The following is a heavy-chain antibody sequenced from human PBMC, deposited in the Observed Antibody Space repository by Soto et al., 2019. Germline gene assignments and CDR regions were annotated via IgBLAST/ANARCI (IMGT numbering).Heavy chain of an antibody. CDR3: ARCRSTSCHLFDY. J-gene: IGHJ4*02. D-gene: IGHD2-2*01. Sequence: PSETLSLTCTVSGGSISIYYWSWIRQPPGKGLEWIGYIYYSGSTNYNPSLKSRVTISVDTSKNQFSLKLSSVTAADTAVYYCARCRSTSCHLFDYWGQGTLVTVSS. V-gene: IGHV4-59*01. CDR2: IYYSGST. CDR1: GGSISIYY.